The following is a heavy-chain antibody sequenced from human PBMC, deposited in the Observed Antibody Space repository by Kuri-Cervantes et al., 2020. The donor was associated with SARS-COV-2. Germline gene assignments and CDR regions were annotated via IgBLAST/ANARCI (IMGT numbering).Heavy chain of an antibody. CDR2: IYYSGST. Sequence: SETLSLTCTVSGGSISSGDYYWSWIRQPPGKGLEWIGYIYYSGSTYYNPSLKSRVTISVDTSKNQFSLKLSSVTAADTAVYYCARRGAVAGTVPFFDYWGQGTLVTVSS. D-gene: IGHD6-19*01. CDR3: ARRGAVAGTVPFFDY. CDR1: GGSISSGDYY. J-gene: IGHJ4*02. V-gene: IGHV4-30-4*01.